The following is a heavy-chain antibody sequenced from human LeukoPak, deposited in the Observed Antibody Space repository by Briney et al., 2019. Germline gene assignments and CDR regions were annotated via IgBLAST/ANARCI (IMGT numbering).Heavy chain of an antibody. Sequence: GGSLRLSCAASGFTFSDYYMSWIRQARGKGLEWVSYISSSGSTIYYADSVKGRFTISRDNAKNSLYLQMNSLRAEDTAVYYCARDPIYGDYVDYWGQGTLVTVSS. CDR2: ISSSGSTI. CDR1: GFTFSDYY. J-gene: IGHJ4*02. CDR3: ARDPIYGDYVDY. D-gene: IGHD4-17*01. V-gene: IGHV3-11*01.